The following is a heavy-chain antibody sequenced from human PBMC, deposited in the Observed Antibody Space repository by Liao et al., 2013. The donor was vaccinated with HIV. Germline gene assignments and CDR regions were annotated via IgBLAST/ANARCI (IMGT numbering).Heavy chain of an antibody. CDR1: GGSFSGYY. J-gene: IGHJ4*02. D-gene: IGHD2-15*01. Sequence: QVQLQQWGAGLLKPSETLSLTCAVYGGSFSGYYWSWIRQPPGKGLEWIGEINHSGSTNYNPSLKSRVTISIDTSKNQLSLKLISVTAADTAVYYCAMDVVVVAARDYWGQGALVTVSS. CDR3: AMDVVVVAARDY. CDR2: INHSGST. V-gene: IGHV4-34*01.